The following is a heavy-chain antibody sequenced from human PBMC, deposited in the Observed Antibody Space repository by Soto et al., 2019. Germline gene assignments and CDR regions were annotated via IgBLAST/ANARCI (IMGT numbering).Heavy chain of an antibody. V-gene: IGHV3-23*01. J-gene: IGHJ3*02. CDR2: ISGSGGST. CDR1: GFTFSSYA. CDR3: ARTNHGLDAFDI. Sequence: PGGSLRLSCAASGFTFSSYAMSWVRQAPGKGLEWVSAISGSGGSTYYADSVRGRFSISRDNSKNSLYLQMNSLRAEDTAVYYWARTNHGLDAFDIWGQGTMVTVSS. D-gene: IGHD2-8*01.